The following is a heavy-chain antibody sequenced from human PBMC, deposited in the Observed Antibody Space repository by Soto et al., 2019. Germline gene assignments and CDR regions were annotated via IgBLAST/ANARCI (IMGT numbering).Heavy chain of an antibody. D-gene: IGHD3-22*01. CDR1: GYSFTSYW. CDR3: ARASYYDSSGYYTYYYYGMDV. Sequence: GESLKISCKGSGYSFTSYWIGWVRQMPGKGLEWMGIIYPGDSDTRYSPSFQGQVTISADKSISTAYLQWSSLKASDTAMYYCARASYYDSSGYYTYYYYGMDVWGQGTTVTVSS. V-gene: IGHV5-51*01. CDR2: IYPGDSDT. J-gene: IGHJ6*02.